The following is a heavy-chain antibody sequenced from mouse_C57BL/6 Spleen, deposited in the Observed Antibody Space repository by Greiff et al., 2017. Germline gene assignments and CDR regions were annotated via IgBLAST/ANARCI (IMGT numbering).Heavy chain of an antibody. J-gene: IGHJ2*01. CDR3: ARITTGGDYFDY. CDR2: IYPGSGST. D-gene: IGHD1-1*01. CDR1: GYTFTSYW. Sequence: QVQLQQPGAELVKPGASVKMSCKASGYTFTSYWITWVKQRPGQGLEWIGDIYPGSGSTNYNEKFKSKATLTVDTSSSTAYMQLSSLTSEDSAVYYCARITTGGDYFDYWGQGTTLTVSS. V-gene: IGHV1-55*01.